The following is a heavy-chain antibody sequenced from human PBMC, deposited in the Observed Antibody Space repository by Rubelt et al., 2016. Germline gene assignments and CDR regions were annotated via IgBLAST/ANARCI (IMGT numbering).Heavy chain of an antibody. CDR3: ARDPGPRGNDY. D-gene: IGHD3-10*01. CDR1: GYTFTSYY. J-gene: IGHJ4*02. CDR2: INPSGGST. Sequence: QVQLVQSGAEVKKPGASVKVSCKASGYTFTSYYMHWVRQAPGQGLEWMGIINPSGGSTSYAQEFQGRGTMTRDTSTSTVYMELSSLRSEDTAVYYCARDPGPRGNDYWGQGTLVTVSS. V-gene: IGHV1-46*03.